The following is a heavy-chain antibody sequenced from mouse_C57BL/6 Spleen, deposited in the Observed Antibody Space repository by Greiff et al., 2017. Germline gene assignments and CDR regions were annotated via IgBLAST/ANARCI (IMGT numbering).Heavy chain of an antibody. CDR3: ARNYGSSNRWYLDV. V-gene: IGHV1-69*01. Sequence: QLQQSGAELVMPGASVKLSCKASGYTFPSYWMHWVKQRPGQGLEWIGEIDPSDSFISYNQKFKGKSALTVDKSSSTAYMKLSSLTSEDSAVYYCARNYGSSNRWYLDVWGTGTTVTVSS. CDR1: GYTFPSYW. J-gene: IGHJ1*03. CDR2: IDPSDSFI. D-gene: IGHD1-1*01.